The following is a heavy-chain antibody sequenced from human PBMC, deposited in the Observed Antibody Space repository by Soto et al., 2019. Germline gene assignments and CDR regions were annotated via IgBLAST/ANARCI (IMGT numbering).Heavy chain of an antibody. CDR2: IYHSGNT. CDR1: GGSVSSSRYY. J-gene: IGHJ4*02. D-gene: IGHD2-15*01. V-gene: IGHV4-31*03. Sequence: QVQLQESGPGLVQPSQTLSLTCTASGGSVSSSRYYWSWIRQHPGKGLEWIGYIYHSGNTYYNPSLKSRSTISIDTSKNQFSLNLSSVTAADTAVYYCARVSEYCSGGACSLFDYWGQGTLVTVSS. CDR3: ARVSEYCSGGACSLFDY.